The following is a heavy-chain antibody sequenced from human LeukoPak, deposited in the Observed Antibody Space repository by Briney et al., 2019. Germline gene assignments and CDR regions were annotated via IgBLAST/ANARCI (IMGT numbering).Heavy chain of an antibody. V-gene: IGHV1-2*02. CDR3: ARDNSGNYYDYEMDV. D-gene: IGHD1-26*01. Sequence: ASVKVSCKASGYTFTGYYMHWVRQAPGQGLQWMGWINANSGGTNYAQKFQGRVTMTRNTSISTAYMELSRLGSDDTAMYYCARDNSGNYYDYEMDVWGQGTTVTVSS. CDR1: GYTFTGYY. J-gene: IGHJ6*02. CDR2: INANSGGT.